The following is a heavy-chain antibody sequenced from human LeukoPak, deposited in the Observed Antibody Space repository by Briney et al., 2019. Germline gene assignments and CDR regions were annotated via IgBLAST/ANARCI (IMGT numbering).Heavy chain of an antibody. J-gene: IGHJ6*02. D-gene: IGHD6-6*01. CDR2: INAGNGNT. CDR3: ARNQDGSSSSFHGMDV. V-gene: IGHV1-3*01. CDR1: GYTYTSYA. Sequence: ASVKVSCKASGYTYTSYAMYWVRQATGQRLEWMGGINAGNGNTKYSQKFQGRVTITRDTSASTAYMELSSLRSEDTAVYYCARNQDGSSSSFHGMDVWGQGTTVTVSS.